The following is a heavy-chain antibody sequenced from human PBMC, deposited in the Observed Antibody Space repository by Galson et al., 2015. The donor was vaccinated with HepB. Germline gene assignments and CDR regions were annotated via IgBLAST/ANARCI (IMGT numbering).Heavy chain of an antibody. CDR2: INPSGGST. CDR1: GYTFTSYY. Sequence: QSGAEVKKPGESLRTSCKASGYTFTSYYMHWARQAPGQGLEWMGIINPSGGSTSYAQKFQGRVTMTRDTSTSTVYMELSSLRSEDTAVYYCARGHVMITFGGVYWGQGTLVTVSS. V-gene: IGHV1-46*01. D-gene: IGHD3-16*01. J-gene: IGHJ4*02. CDR3: ARGHVMITFGGVY.